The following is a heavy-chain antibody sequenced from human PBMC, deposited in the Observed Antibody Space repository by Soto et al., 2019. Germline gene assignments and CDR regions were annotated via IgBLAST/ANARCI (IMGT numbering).Heavy chain of an antibody. CDR1: GGSISSSSYY. J-gene: IGHJ6*03. CDR2: IYYNGGT. CDR3: ARHRRYGDYPYYYYYMDV. Sequence: PSXTLSLTCTVSGGSISSSSYYWCWIRQPPGKVLEWIGSIYYNGGTYYNPSLKSRVTISVDTSKNQFSLKLSSVTAADTALYYCARHRRYGDYPYYYYYMDVWGKGTTVTVSS. D-gene: IGHD4-17*01. V-gene: IGHV4-39*01.